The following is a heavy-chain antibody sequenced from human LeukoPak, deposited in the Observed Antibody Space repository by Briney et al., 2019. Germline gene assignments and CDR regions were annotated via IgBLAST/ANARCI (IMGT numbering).Heavy chain of an antibody. J-gene: IGHJ4*02. Sequence: PSETLSLTCTVSGGSISSSSYYWGWIRQPPGKGLEWIGSIYYSGSTYYNPSLKSRVTISVDKSKNQFSLKLSSVTAADTAVYYCASNYLYCSGGSCYSGGNYWGQGTLVTVSS. D-gene: IGHD2-15*01. CDR3: ASNYLYCSGGSCYSGGNY. V-gene: IGHV4-39*07. CDR2: IYYSGST. CDR1: GGSISSSSYY.